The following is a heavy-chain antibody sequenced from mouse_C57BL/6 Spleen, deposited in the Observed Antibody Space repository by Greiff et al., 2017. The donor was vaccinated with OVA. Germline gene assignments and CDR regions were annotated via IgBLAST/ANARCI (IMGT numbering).Heavy chain of an antibody. Sequence: VQLQQPGAELVKPGASVKLSCKASGYTFTSYWMHWVKQRPGQGLEWIGMIHPNSGSTNYNEKFKSKATLTVDKSSSTAYMQLSSLTSEDAAVYYCARGYDDRWFAYWGQGTLVTVSA. J-gene: IGHJ3*01. CDR3: ARGYDDRWFAY. CDR1: GYTFTSYW. CDR2: IHPNSGST. D-gene: IGHD2-3*01. V-gene: IGHV1-64*01.